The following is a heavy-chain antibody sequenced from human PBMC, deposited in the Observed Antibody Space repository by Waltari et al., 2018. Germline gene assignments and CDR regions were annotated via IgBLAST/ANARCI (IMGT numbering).Heavy chain of an antibody. CDR2: IIPILGIA. CDR1: GGTFSSYA. Sequence: QVQLVQSGAEVKKPGSSVKVSCKASGGTFSSYAISWVRQAPGQGLEWMGGIIPILGIANYAQKFQGRVTITADESTSTAYMELSSLRSEDTAVYYCARDDYGDSGHYYYYMDVWGKGTTVTVSS. CDR3: ARDDYGDSGHYYYYMDV. D-gene: IGHD4-17*01. V-gene: IGHV1-69*04. J-gene: IGHJ6*03.